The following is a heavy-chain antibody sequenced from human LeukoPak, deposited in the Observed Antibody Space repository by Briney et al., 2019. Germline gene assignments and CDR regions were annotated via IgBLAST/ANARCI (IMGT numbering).Heavy chain of an antibody. J-gene: IGHJ3*02. V-gene: IGHV4-59*01. Sequence: SETLSLTCTVSGGSISSYYWSWIRQPPGKGLEWIGYIYYSGSTNYNPSLKSRVTISVDTSKNQFSLELSSVTAADTAVYYCARDLGPFDAFDIWGQGTMVTVSS. CDR1: GGSISSYY. CDR3: ARDLGPFDAFDI. CDR2: IYYSGST.